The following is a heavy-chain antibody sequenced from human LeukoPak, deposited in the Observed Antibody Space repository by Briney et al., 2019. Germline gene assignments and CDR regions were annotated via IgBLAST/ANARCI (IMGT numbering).Heavy chain of an antibody. CDR1: GYTFTGYY. J-gene: IGHJ4*02. CDR2: INPNSGGT. V-gene: IGHV1-2*02. D-gene: IGHD3-3*01. CDR3: ARDLIRRYHNYDFWSGYSYYFDY. Sequence: ASVKVSCKASGYTFTGYYMHWVRQAPGQGLEWMGWINPNSGGTNYAQKFQGRVTMTRDTSISTAYMELSRLRFDDTAVYYCARDLIRRYHNYDFWSGYSYYFDYWGQGTLVTVSS.